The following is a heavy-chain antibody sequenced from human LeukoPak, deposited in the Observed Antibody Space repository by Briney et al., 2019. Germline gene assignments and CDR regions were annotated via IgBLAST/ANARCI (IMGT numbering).Heavy chain of an antibody. D-gene: IGHD3-22*01. Sequence: GGSLRLSCAASGFTFSSYWMSWVRQAPGKGLEWVGRIKSKTDGGTTDYAAPVKGRFTISRDDSKNTLYLQMNSLKTEDTAVYYCTTVPTPIDYYDETPDYWGQGTLVTVSS. CDR3: TTVPTPIDYYDETPDY. V-gene: IGHV3-15*01. J-gene: IGHJ4*02. CDR2: IKSKTDGGTT. CDR1: GFTFSSYW.